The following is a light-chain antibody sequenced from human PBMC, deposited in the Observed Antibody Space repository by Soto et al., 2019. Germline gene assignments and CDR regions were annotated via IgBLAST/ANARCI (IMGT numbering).Light chain of an antibody. J-gene: IGKJ3*01. V-gene: IGKV3-15*01. CDR1: QSVSSN. CDR3: QQYNNWPKT. CDR2: GAS. Sequence: EIVMTQSPATLSVSPGERATLSCRASQSVSSNLAWYQQKPGQAPRLLLYGASTRATGFPARFSGSGSGTEFTLTLSSLQSEDFAVYYCQQYNNWPKTFGPGTKVDIK.